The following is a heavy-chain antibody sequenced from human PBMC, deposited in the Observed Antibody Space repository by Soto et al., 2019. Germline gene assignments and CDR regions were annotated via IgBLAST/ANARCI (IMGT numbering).Heavy chain of an antibody. CDR2: ISWDGGST. Sequence: PGGSLRLSCAASGFTFDDYTMHWVRQAPGKVLEWVSLISWDGGSTYYADSVKGRFTISRDNSKNSLYLQMNSLRTEDTALYYCAKVHYYYDSSGPDAFDIWGQGTMVT. V-gene: IGHV3-43*01. D-gene: IGHD3-22*01. CDR1: GFTFDDYT. J-gene: IGHJ3*02. CDR3: AKVHYYYDSSGPDAFDI.